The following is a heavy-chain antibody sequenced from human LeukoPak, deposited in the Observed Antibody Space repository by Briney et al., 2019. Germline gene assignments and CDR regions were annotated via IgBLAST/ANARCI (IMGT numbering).Heavy chain of an antibody. CDR2: IYTSGST. J-gene: IGHJ6*02. V-gene: IGHV4-4*07. Sequence: PSETLSLTCTVSGGSISSYYWSWIRQPAGKGLEWIGRIYTSGSTNYNPSLKSRVTMSVDTSKNQFSLKLSSVTAADTAVYYCASGAFNYYYYYGMDVWGQGTTVTASS. CDR3: ASGAFNYYYYYGMDV. D-gene: IGHD4-17*01. CDR1: GGSISSYY.